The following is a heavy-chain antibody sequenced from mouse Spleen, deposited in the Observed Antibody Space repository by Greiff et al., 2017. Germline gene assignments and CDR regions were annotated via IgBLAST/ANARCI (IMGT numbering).Heavy chain of an antibody. CDR1: GYTFPSYW. CDR3: ARREYGNYWYFDV. CDR2: IDPSDSYT. Sequence: QVQLQQPGAELVKPGASVKLSCKASGYTFPSYWMQWVKQRPGQGLEWIGEIDPSDSYTNYNQKFKGKATLTVDTSSSTAYMQLSSLTSEDSAVYYCARREYGNYWYFDVWGAGTTVTVSS. J-gene: IGHJ1*01. V-gene: IGHV1-50*01. D-gene: IGHD2-10*02.